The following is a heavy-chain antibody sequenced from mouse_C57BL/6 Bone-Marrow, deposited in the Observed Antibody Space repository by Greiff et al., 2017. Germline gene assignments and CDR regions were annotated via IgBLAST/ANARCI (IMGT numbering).Heavy chain of an antibody. CDR1: GYTFTDYN. V-gene: IGHV1-18*01. CDR2: INPNNGGT. D-gene: IGHD1-1*01. Sequence: VQLQPSGPELVKPGASVKIPCKASGYTFTDYNMDWVKQSHGKSLEWIGDINPNNGGTIYNQKFTGKATLTVDKSSSTAYMELRSLTSEDTAVYYCARSLSTVVADYYAMDYWGQGTSVTVSS. J-gene: IGHJ4*01. CDR3: ARSLSTVVADYYAMDY.